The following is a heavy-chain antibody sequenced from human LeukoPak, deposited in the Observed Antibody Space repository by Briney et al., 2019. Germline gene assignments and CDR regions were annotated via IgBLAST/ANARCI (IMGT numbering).Heavy chain of an antibody. CDR3: AKDQNDYGDQDAFDI. V-gene: IGHV3-20*04. D-gene: IGHD4-17*01. CDR1: GFTFDDSV. J-gene: IGHJ3*02. Sequence: PGGSLRLSCAASGFTFDDSVMSWVRQVPGKGLEWVSGINWNGGSTGYVDSVKGRFTISRDNSKNTLSLQMNSLRPDDTAVYYCAKDQNDYGDQDAFDIWGQGTMVTVSS. CDR2: INWNGGST.